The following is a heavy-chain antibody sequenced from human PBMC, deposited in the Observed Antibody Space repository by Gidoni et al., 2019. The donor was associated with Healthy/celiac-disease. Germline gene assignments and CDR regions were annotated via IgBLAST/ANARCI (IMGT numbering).Heavy chain of an antibody. Sequence: QVQLQESGPGLVKPSQTLSLTCTVSGGSISSGSSSWMWIRQPPGKGLEWIGYIYYSGSTYYNPSLKSRVTISVDTSKNQFSLKLSSVTAADTAVYYCARESRQGIAAAGLINAQFFDYWGQGTLVTVSS. CDR3: ARESRQGIAAAGLINAQFFDY. D-gene: IGHD6-13*01. V-gene: IGHV4-30-4*01. CDR1: GGSISSGSSS. CDR2: IYYSGST. J-gene: IGHJ4*02.